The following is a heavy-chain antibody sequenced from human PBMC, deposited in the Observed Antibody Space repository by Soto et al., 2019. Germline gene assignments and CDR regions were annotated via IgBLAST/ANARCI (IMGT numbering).Heavy chain of an antibody. V-gene: IGHV3-30*18. CDR2: ISYDGINK. Sequence: QVQLVESGGGVVQPGRSLRLSCAASGFTFSSYGMHWVRQAPGKGLEWVAVISYDGINKYYADSVKGRFTISRDNSKNTLYLQMNSLRAEDTAVYYCAKDNTVVVITLADVWGQGTTVTVSS. D-gene: IGHD3-22*01. J-gene: IGHJ6*02. CDR1: GFTFSSYG. CDR3: AKDNTVVVITLADV.